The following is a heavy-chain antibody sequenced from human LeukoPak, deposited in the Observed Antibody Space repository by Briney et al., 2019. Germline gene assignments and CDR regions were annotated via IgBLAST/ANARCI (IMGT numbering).Heavy chain of an antibody. D-gene: IGHD5-12*01. J-gene: IGHJ2*01. CDR1: GVSMRTYY. V-gene: IGHV4-59*08. CDR2: VSYSGST. CDR3: ARGPPIYSGYSGYYWYFDL. Sequence: PSETLSLTCTVSGVSMRTYYWSWIRQPPGKGLEWIGYVSYSGSTDYNPSLKSRLTISIDTSETQFSLKLTSVTAADTAVYYCARGPPIYSGYSGYYWYFDLWGRGTLVTVSS.